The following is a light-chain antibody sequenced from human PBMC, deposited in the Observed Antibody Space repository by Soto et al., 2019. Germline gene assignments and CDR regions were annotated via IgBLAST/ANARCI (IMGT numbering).Light chain of an antibody. CDR1: QDIRSD. CDR2: GAS. J-gene: IGKJ4*01. CDR3: LQDDTDPLT. V-gene: IGKV1-6*02. Sequence: AIQMTQSPSSLSASVGDRVTVTCRASQDIRSDLGWYQQKPGKAPQLLIYGASRLQSGVPSRFSGSGSGTDFTLTFSSLQPEDFATYYCLQDDTDPLTFGGGNKV.